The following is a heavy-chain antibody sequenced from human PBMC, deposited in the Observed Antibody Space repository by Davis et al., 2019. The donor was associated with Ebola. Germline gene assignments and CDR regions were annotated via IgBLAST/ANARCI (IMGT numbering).Heavy chain of an antibody. CDR1: GYTFTSYA. D-gene: IGHD3-3*01. CDR3: ARDSFPHYDFWSGPPDY. CDR2: INTNTGNP. Sequence: ASVKETCKASGYTFTSYARNGVRQAPGQGLEGMGWINTNTGNPTYAQGFTGRFVFSLATSVSTAYLQISSLKAEDTAVYYCARDSFPHYDFWSGPPDYWGQGTLVTVSS. J-gene: IGHJ4*02. V-gene: IGHV7-4-1*02.